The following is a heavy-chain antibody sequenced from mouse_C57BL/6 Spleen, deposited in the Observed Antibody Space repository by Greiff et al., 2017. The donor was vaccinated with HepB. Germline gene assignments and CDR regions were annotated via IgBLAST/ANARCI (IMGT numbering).Heavy chain of an antibody. CDR1: GSTFTTYW. J-gene: IGHJ2*01. Sequence: QVQLQQPGAELVRPGSSVKLSCRASGSTFTTYWMHWVKQRPKKGLEWIGNIDPSVSKTHYNQKFKDKATLTVDKSSSTAYMQLSSLTSEDSAVYYCARGDSSGYRDYWGQGTTLTVSS. CDR3: ARGDSSGYRDY. D-gene: IGHD3-2*02. CDR2: IDPSVSKT. V-gene: IGHV1-52*01.